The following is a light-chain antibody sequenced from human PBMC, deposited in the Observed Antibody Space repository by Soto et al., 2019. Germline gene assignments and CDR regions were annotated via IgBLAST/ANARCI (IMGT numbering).Light chain of an antibody. Sequence: EIVLTQSPGTLSLSPGDRATLSCRASQSVNSNYLAWYQRKPDQAPRLLIYGASNRATDIPYRFSASGSGTDFTLTITRLEAEDFAVYYCQKYDSTPPTFGQGTKVEV. CDR1: QSVNSNY. CDR3: QKYDSTPPT. CDR2: GAS. J-gene: IGKJ1*01. V-gene: IGKV3-20*01.